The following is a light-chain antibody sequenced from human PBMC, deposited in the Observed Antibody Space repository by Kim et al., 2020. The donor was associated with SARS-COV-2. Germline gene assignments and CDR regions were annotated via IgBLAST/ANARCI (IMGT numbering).Light chain of an antibody. CDR3: GTWDNSLSAGV. Sequence: QSVLTQPPSVSAAPGQKVTIYCSGSNSDIGNNYVSWYQHLPGTAPKLLIYENNKRPSGIPDRFSGSTSGTSATLGITGLQTGDEAAYYCGTWDNSLSAGVLGGGTQLTVL. CDR1: NSDIGNNY. J-gene: IGLJ3*02. CDR2: ENN. V-gene: IGLV1-51*01.